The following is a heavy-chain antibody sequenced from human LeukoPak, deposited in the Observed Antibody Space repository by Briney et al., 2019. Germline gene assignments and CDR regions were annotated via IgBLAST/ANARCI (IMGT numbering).Heavy chain of an antibody. CDR1: GFTFSRYG. V-gene: IGHV3-30*18. CDR3: AKGQGGYYFDF. J-gene: IGHJ4*02. Sequence: GGSLRLSCAASGFTFSRYGMHRVRQAPGKGLEWVAVISYDGSNKYFADSVKGRFTISRDNSKNTLYLQMNSLRAEDTAVYYCAKGQGGYYFDFWGQGTLVTVSS. CDR2: ISYDGSNK. D-gene: IGHD3-16*01.